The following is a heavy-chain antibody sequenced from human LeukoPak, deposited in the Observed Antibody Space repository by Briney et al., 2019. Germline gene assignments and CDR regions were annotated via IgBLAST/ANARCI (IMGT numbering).Heavy chain of an antibody. CDR3: AKDYYYDSSGYYYGDGFDI. Sequence: GGSLRLSCAASGFTFSAYAMAWVRQAPGKGLEWVSTISGSGGTTYSADSVKGRFTISRDNSKNILYLQVNSLRAGDTSVYYCAKDYYYDSSGYYYGDGFDIWGQGTMVTVSS. D-gene: IGHD3-22*01. V-gene: IGHV3-23*01. CDR2: ISGSGGTT. CDR1: GFTFSAYA. J-gene: IGHJ3*02.